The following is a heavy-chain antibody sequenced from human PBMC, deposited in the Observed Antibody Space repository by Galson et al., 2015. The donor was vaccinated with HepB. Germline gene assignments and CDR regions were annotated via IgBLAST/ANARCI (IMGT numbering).Heavy chain of an antibody. CDR2: INTYNGNT. V-gene: IGHV1-18*01. D-gene: IGHD4-17*01. CDR3: ARDHLKTTKNWFGP. Sequence: SVKVSCKASGYTFNNYGINWVRQAPGQGLERMGWINTYNGNTNYAQKFQGRLTMTIDTSTTTAYMEVRSLKSDDTAVYYCARDHLKTTKNWFGPWGQGTLVTVSS. J-gene: IGHJ5*02. CDR1: GYTFNNYG.